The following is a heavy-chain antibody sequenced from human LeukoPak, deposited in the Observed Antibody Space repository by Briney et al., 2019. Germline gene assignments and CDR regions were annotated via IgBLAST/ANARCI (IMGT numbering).Heavy chain of an antibody. CDR3: ARHDGNWNREFDY. J-gene: IGHJ4*02. Sequence: SETLSLTCAVSGGSISSYHWSWIRQPPGKGLEWIGYIFYSGNTKYNPSLKSRLTISVDTSKNQFSLKLSSVTAADTAVYYCARHDGNWNREFDYWGQGTLVTVSS. V-gene: IGHV4-59*08. CDR2: IFYSGNT. CDR1: GGSISSYH. D-gene: IGHD1-1*01.